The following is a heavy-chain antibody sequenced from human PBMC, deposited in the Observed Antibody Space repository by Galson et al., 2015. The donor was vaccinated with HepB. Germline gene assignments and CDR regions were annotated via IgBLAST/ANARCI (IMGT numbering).Heavy chain of an antibody. CDR3: ARGDWGWGGFDD. Sequence: SVKVSCKASGYTFTNYGISWVRQAPGQGLQWMGWISAYNGNTHYAQKLQGRVTMTTDTSTSTAYVELRSLRSDDTAVYYCARGDWGWGGFDDWGQGTLVTVSS. CDR1: GYTFTNYG. V-gene: IGHV1-18*01. D-gene: IGHD7-27*01. J-gene: IGHJ4*02. CDR2: ISAYNGNT.